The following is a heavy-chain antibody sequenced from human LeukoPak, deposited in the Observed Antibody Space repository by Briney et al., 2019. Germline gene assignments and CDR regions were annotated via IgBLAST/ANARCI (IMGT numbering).Heavy chain of an antibody. CDR2: IYYSGST. Sequence: PSETLSLTCTVSGGSISSSSYYWGWIRQPPGKGLEWIGSIYYSGSTYYNPSLKSRVTISVDTSKNQFSLKLSSVTAADTAVYYCAGGTTWQSPFGYWGQGTLVTVSS. V-gene: IGHV4-39*07. CDR1: GGSISSSSYY. J-gene: IGHJ4*02. CDR3: AGGTTWQSPFGY. D-gene: IGHD1/OR15-1a*01.